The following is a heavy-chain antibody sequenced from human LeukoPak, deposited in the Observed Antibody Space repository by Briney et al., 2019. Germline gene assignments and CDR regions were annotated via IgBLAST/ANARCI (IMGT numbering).Heavy chain of an antibody. CDR2: ISSSSSTI. CDR3: ARVKFGEREDYFDY. D-gene: IGHD3-10*01. CDR1: GFTFSSYS. Sequence: PGGSLRLSCAASGFTFSSYSMNWVRQAPGKGLEWASYISSSSSTIYYADSVKGRFTISRDNAKNSLYLQMNSLRDEDTAVYYCARVKFGEREDYFDYWGQGTLVTVSS. V-gene: IGHV3-48*02. J-gene: IGHJ4*02.